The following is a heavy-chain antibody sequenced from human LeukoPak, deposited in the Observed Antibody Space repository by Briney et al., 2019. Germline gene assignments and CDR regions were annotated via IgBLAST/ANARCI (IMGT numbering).Heavy chain of an antibody. J-gene: IGHJ6*02. D-gene: IGHD1-26*01. CDR2: IIPIFGTA. Sequence: SVKVSCKASGGTFSSYATSWVRQAPGQGLEWMGGIIPIFGTANYAQKFQGRVTITADESTSTAYMELSSLRSEDTAVYYCARLPRGSYLGYYYYYYGMDVWGQGTTVTVSS. CDR3: ARLPRGSYLGYYYYYYGMDV. V-gene: IGHV1-69*01. CDR1: GGTFSSYA.